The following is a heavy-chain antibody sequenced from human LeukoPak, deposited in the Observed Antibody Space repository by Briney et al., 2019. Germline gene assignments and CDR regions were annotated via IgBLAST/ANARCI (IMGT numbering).Heavy chain of an antibody. CDR2: IREDGSEK. CDR3: ARGRFCGSSSCTSFNY. Sequence: PGGSLRLSCAASGFTFSSYWMSWVRQAPGQGLEWVANIREDGSEKYYEDSVKGRFTISRDNAKNSLYPQMNSLRAEDTAVYYCARGRFCGSSSCTSFNYWGQGNLVTVSS. D-gene: IGHD2-15*01. J-gene: IGHJ4*02. V-gene: IGHV3-7*01. CDR1: GFTFSSYW.